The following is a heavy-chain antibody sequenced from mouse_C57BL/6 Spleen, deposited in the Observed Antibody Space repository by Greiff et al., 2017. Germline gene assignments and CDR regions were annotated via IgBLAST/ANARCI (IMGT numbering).Heavy chain of an antibody. J-gene: IGHJ3*01. CDR2: ISSGSSTI. Sequence: EVMLVESGGGLVKPGGSLKLSCAASGFTFSDYGMHWVRQAPEKGLEWVAYISSGSSTIYYADTVKGRFTISRDNAKNTLFLQMTSLRSEATDMYYCERVYSNYEGAWFAYWGQGTLVTVSA. V-gene: IGHV5-17*01. CDR3: ERVYSNYEGAWFAY. D-gene: IGHD2-5*01. CDR1: GFTFSDYG.